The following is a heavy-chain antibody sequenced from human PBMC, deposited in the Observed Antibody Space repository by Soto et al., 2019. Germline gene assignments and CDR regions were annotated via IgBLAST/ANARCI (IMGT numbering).Heavy chain of an antibody. Sequence: GGSLRLSCAASGFTFSSYGMHWVRQAPGKGLEWVAVIWYDGSNKYYADSVKGRFTISRDNSKNTLYLQMNSLRAEDTAVYYCARVIVEQQLRRNYYYYYGMDVWGQGTTVTVSS. CDR3: ARVIVEQQLRRNYYYYYGMDV. V-gene: IGHV3-33*01. CDR2: IWYDGSNK. D-gene: IGHD6-13*01. J-gene: IGHJ6*02. CDR1: GFTFSSYG.